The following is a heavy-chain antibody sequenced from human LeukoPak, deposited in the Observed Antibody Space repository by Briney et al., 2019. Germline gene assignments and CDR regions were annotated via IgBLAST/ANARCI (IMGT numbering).Heavy chain of an antibody. D-gene: IGHD5-24*01. Sequence: PSETLSLTCTVSGGSISSHYWSWIRQPPGKGLEWIGYIYYSGSTNYNPSLKSRVTISVDTSKNQFSLKLSSVTAADTAVYYCARRQMATIRGFDYRGQGTLVTVSS. CDR1: GGSISSHY. V-gene: IGHV4-59*11. CDR2: IYYSGST. CDR3: ARRQMATIRGFDY. J-gene: IGHJ4*02.